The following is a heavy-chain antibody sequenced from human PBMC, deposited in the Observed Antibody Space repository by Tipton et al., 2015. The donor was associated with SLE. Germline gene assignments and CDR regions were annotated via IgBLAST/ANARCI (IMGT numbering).Heavy chain of an antibody. J-gene: IGHJ3*02. Sequence: TLSLTCTVSGGSISPYYWSWIRQSPGKGLEWIGYIHESGSTHYHPSLRGRVTISLDASKNQFSLELISVTAADTAVYYCARRHFDTSVYCRGAFDIWGQGKLVTVSA. CDR2: IHESGST. CDR1: GGSISPYY. D-gene: IGHD3-22*01. V-gene: IGHV4-59*01. CDR3: ARRHFDTSVYCRGAFDI.